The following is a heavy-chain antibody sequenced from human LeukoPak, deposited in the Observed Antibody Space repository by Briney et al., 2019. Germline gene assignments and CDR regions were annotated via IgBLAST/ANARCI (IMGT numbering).Heavy chain of an antibody. CDR2: LDRSGST. CDR1: GGSISSNSYY. CDR3: ARDPTTVVTTPYYFDD. Sequence: SETLSLTCTVSGGSISSNSYYWGWIRQPPGKGLEWIGELDRSGSTNYNPSLKSRVTISVDTSKNQFSLKRRSVTAADTAVYYCARDPTTVVTTPYYFDDWGQGTLVTVSS. J-gene: IGHJ4*02. D-gene: IGHD4-23*01. V-gene: IGHV4-39*07.